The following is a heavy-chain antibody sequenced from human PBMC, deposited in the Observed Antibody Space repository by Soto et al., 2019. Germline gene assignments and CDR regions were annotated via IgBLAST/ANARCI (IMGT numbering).Heavy chain of an antibody. CDR1: GGSISSSNW. CDR2: IYHSGST. D-gene: IGHD3-10*01. J-gene: IGHJ6*02. CDR3: ARDGWFGESPYYYYGMDV. Sequence: SGTLSLTCAVSGGSISSSNWWRWGRPPPGEGVGWIGEIYHSGSTNYNPSLKSRVTISVDKSKNQFSLKLSSVTAADTAVYYCARDGWFGESPYYYYGMDVWGQGTTVTVSS. V-gene: IGHV4-4*02.